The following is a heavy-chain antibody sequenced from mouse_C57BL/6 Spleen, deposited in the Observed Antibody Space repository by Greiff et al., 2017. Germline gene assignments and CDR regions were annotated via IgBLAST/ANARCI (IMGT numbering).Heavy chain of an antibody. D-gene: IGHD1-1*01. V-gene: IGHV1-54*01. CDR2: INPGSGGL. CDR1: GYAFTHYL. Sequence: QVQLQQSGAELVRPGTSVKVSCKASGYAFTHYLIEWVKQRPGQGLEWIGVINPGSGGLNSMEQFKGKATLTADTSYSTAYMQLSSLTSEISAVYFSARSTTVVAKGFDYLGQGTTLTVSS. CDR3: ARSTTVVAKGFDY. J-gene: IGHJ2*01.